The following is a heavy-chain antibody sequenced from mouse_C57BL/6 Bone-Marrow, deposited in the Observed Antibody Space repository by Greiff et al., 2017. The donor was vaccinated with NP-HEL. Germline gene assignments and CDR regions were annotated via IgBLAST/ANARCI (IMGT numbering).Heavy chain of an antibody. CDR2: IHPSDSDT. CDR3: AIDTTVVAKDG. D-gene: IGHD1-1*01. Sequence: QVQLQQPGAELVKPGASVKVSCKASGYTFTSYWMHWVKQRPGQGLEWIGRIHPSDSDTNYNQKFKGKATLTVDKSSSTAYMQLSSLTSEDSAVCYCAIDTTVVAKDGWGQGTTLTVSS. CDR1: GYTFTSYW. J-gene: IGHJ2*01. V-gene: IGHV1-74*01.